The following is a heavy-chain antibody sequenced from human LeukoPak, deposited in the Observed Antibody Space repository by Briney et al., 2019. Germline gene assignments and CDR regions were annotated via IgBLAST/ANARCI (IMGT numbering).Heavy chain of an antibody. J-gene: IGHJ3*02. D-gene: IGHD6-13*01. CDR2: ISYDGSNK. Sequence: PGGSLRLSCAASGFTFSSYGMHWVRQAPGKGLEWAAVISYDGSNKYYADSVKGRFTISRDNAKNSLYLQMNSLRAEDTAVYYCARDSSSWDPIRYDAFDIWGQGTMVTVSS. V-gene: IGHV3-30*03. CDR1: GFTFSSYG. CDR3: ARDSSSWDPIRYDAFDI.